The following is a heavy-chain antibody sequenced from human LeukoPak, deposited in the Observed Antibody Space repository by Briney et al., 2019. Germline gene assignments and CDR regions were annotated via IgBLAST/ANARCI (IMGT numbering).Heavy chain of an antibody. CDR1: GGTFSSYA. CDR2: MNPNSGNT. J-gene: IGHJ5*02. D-gene: IGHD2/OR15-2a*01. V-gene: IGHV1-8*02. CDR3: ARGKGSIGRNSRTNKNWFDP. Sequence: GSSVKVSCKASGGTFSSYAISWVRQATGQGLEWMGWMNPNSGNTGYAQKFQGRVTMTRNTSISTAYMELSSLRSEDTAVYYCARGKGSIGRNSRTNKNWFDPWGQGTLVTVSS.